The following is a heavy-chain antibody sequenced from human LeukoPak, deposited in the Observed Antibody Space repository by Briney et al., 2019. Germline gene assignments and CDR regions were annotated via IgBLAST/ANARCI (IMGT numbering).Heavy chain of an antibody. CDR2: IYGGGVT. J-gene: IGHJ4*02. D-gene: IGHD3-3*01. V-gene: IGHV4-59*01. CDR1: GGSISSFH. Sequence: SETLSLTCTVSGGSISSFHWNWLRQSPGRELEWIGYIYGGGVTNYSPSLRFRVTMSIDTSKNKFSLNLKSVTAEDTAVYYCARSVGTNWSYFFDYWGQGTLVTVSS. CDR3: ARSVGTNWSYFFDY.